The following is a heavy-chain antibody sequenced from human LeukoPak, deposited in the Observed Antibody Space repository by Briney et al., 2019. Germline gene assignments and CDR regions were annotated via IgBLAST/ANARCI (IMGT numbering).Heavy chain of an antibody. CDR1: GYTFTSYG. Sequence: ASVKLSCKASGYTFTSYGISWVRQAPGQGLEWMGWISAYNGNTNYAQKLQGRVTMTTDTSTSTAYMEPRSLRSDDTAVYYCARAGYSGSSNYYYYYGMDVWGQGTTVTVSS. CDR3: ARAGYSGSSNYYYYYGMDV. V-gene: IGHV1-18*04. J-gene: IGHJ6*02. CDR2: ISAYNGNT. D-gene: IGHD1-26*01.